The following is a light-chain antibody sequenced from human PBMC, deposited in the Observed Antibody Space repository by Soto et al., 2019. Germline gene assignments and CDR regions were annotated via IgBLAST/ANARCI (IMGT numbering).Light chain of an antibody. CDR2: EVT. CDR1: SSDVGGYNF. CDR3: TSYAGSNIPVV. Sequence: QSALTQPPSASGSPGQSVSMSCTGTSSDVGGYNFVSWYQQHPGKAPKLMIYEVTKRPSGVPDRFSGSKSGNTASLTVSGLQAEDEADYYCTSYAGSNIPVVFGGGTQLTVL. J-gene: IGLJ2*01. V-gene: IGLV2-8*01.